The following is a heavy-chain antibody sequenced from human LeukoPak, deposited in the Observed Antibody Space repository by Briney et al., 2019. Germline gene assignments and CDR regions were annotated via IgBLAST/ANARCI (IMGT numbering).Heavy chain of an antibody. Sequence: ASVKVSCKASEYTFTDYYIHWVRQAPGQGLEWMGIINPSGGSTSYAQKFQGRVTMTRDTSTSTVYMELSSLRSEDTAVYYCARPIACLGYCSGGSLAYWGQGTLVTVSS. V-gene: IGHV1-46*01. D-gene: IGHD2-15*01. J-gene: IGHJ4*02. CDR1: EYTFTDYY. CDR3: ARPIACLGYCSGGSLAY. CDR2: INPSGGST.